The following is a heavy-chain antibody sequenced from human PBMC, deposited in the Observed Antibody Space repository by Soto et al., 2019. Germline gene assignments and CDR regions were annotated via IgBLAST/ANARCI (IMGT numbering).Heavy chain of an antibody. V-gene: IGHV1-46*01. CDR1: GYTFTRYY. Sequence: ASVKVSCKASGYTFTRYYMHWVRQAPGQGLEWMGIINPSGGSTSYAQKFQGRVTMTRDTSTSTVYMELSSLRSEDTAVYYCATAHNYAFWSGYYYYCMNVWRQGTTVTVSS. CDR2: INPSGGST. J-gene: IGHJ6*02. CDR3: ATAHNYAFWSGYYYYCMNV. D-gene: IGHD3-3*01.